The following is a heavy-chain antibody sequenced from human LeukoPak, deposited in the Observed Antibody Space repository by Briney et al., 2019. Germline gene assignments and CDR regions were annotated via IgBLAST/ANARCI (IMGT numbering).Heavy chain of an antibody. CDR3: ARTGRTTRSYGSGSFWGYHYYYMDV. CDR1: GYTFTSYD. V-gene: IGHV1-8*01. Sequence: ASVKVSCKASGYTFTSYDINWVRLATGQGLEWMGWMNPNSGNAAYAQKFQGRVTMTRNTSISTAYMELTSLRSEDTAVYYCARTGRTTRSYGSGSFWGYHYYYMDVWGKGTTVTIAS. J-gene: IGHJ6*03. D-gene: IGHD3-10*01. CDR2: MNPNSGNA.